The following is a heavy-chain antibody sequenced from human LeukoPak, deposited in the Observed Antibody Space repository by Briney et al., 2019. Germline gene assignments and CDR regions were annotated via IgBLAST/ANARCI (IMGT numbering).Heavy chain of an antibody. D-gene: IGHD3-22*01. J-gene: IGHJ4*02. Sequence: SETLSLTCSVSGGSISSSSYYWGWIRQPPGMGLEWIGSIYYSGSAYYNPSLKSRVSISVDTSKNQFSLKLRSVTAADTAEYYCARLDSSGYYSKFDYWGQGTLVTVSS. V-gene: IGHV4-39*07. CDR1: GGSISSSSYY. CDR3: ARLDSSGYYSKFDY. CDR2: IYYSGSA.